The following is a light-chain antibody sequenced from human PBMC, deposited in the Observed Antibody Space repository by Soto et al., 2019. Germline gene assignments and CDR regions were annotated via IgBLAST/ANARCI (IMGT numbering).Light chain of an antibody. CDR2: EVS. CDR3: SSYTTTTWV. CDR1: SSDVGGYNY. Sequence: QSALTQPASVSGSPGQSITISCTGTSSDVGGYNYVSWYQQHPGKAPNLMIFEVSNRPSGVSNRFSGSKSGNTASLTISGLQAEDVADYYCSSYTTTTWVFGGGTKVTVL. V-gene: IGLV2-14*01. J-gene: IGLJ3*02.